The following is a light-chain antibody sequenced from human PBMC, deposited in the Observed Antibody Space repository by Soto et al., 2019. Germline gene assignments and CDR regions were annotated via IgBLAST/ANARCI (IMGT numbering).Light chain of an antibody. CDR2: GAS. V-gene: IGKV3-11*01. CDR3: QQRNDWPLT. CDR1: QSVSTW. Sequence: EIVLTQSPATLSLSPGERATLSCRASQSVSTWLAWHQQRPGQAPRLLIYGASNRATGIPARFSGSGSGTDFTLTISSLEPEDSAVYYCQQRNDWPLTFGGGTKVEIK. J-gene: IGKJ4*01.